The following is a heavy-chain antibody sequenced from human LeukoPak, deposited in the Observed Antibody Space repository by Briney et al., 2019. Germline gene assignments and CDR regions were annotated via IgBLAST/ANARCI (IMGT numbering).Heavy chain of an antibody. CDR2: INQDGGKK. CDR3: ARGGAPDN. V-gene: IGHV3-7*01. D-gene: IGHD1-26*01. J-gene: IGHJ4*02. CDR1: GLNFSIYW. Sequence: GGSLRLSCAASGLNFSIYWMSWVRQAPGKGLEWVANINQDGGKKYYVDSVRGRFAISRDNAENSVYLQMNSLRAEDTALYYCARGGAPDNWGQGTLVTVSS.